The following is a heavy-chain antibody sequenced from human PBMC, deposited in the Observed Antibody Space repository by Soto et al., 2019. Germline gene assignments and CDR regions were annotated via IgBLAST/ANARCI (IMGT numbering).Heavy chain of an antibody. V-gene: IGHV4-34*01. CDR2: INHSGST. CDR3: ARGRYSSSWYRRGWFDP. J-gene: IGHJ5*02. CDR1: GGSFSGYY. Sequence: QVQLQQWGAGLLKPSETLSLTCAVYGGSFSGYYWSWIRQPPGKGLEWIGEINHSGSTNYNPSLKGRVTISVDTSKNQFSLRLSSVTAADTAVYYCARGRYSSSWYRRGWFDPWGQGTLVTVSS. D-gene: IGHD6-13*01.